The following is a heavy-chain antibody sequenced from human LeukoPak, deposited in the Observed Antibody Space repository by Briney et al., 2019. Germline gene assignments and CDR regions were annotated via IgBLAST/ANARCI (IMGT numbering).Heavy chain of an antibody. CDR1: GYTFTSYG. J-gene: IGHJ5*02. D-gene: IGHD3-10*01. Sequence: ASVKVSCKASGYTFTSYGISWVRQAPGQGLEWMGWISAYNGNTNYAQKLQGRVTMTTDTSTSTAYMELRSLRSDDTAVYYCARAGYYYGSGSNNWFDPWGQGTLVTVSS. CDR3: ARAGYYYGSGSNNWFDP. CDR2: ISAYNGNT. V-gene: IGHV1-18*01.